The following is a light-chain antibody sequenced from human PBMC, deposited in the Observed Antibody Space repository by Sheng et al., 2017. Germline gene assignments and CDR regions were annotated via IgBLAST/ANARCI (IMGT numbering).Light chain of an antibody. Sequence: QTVVTQEPSFSVSPGGTVTLTCGLSSGSVSISYYPSWYQQTPGQAPRTLIYSTNTRSSGVPDRFSGSIIGNKAALTITGAQADDESDYYCVLYMCSGISIFGGGTKLTVL. J-gene: IGLJ2*01. CDR1: SGSVSISYY. CDR2: STN. CDR3: VLYMCSGISI. V-gene: IGLV8-61*01.